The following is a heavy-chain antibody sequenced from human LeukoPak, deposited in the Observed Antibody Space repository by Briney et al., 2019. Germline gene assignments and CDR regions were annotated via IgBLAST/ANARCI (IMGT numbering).Heavy chain of an antibody. CDR2: INPNSGGT. CDR1: GYTFTGYY. V-gene: IGHV1-2*02. CDR3: ARAWITMIVGPFDY. D-gene: IGHD3-22*01. Sequence: ASVKVSCKASGYTFTGYYMHWVRQAPGQGLEWMGWINPNSGGTNYVQKFQGRVTMTRDTSISTAYMELSRLRSDDTAVYYCARAWITMIVGPFDYWGQGTLVTVSS. J-gene: IGHJ4*02.